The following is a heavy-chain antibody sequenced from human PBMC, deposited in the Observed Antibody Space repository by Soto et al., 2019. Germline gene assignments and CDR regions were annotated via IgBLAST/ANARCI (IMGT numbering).Heavy chain of an antibody. CDR2: INPSGGST. CDR1: GYTFTSYY. V-gene: IGHV1-46*01. Sequence: ASVKVSCKASGYTFTSYYIHWVRQAPGQGLEWMGMINPSGGSTNYAQKFQGRVTMTRDTSTSTVYVELSSLRSEDTAVYYCAREGRYWTSASCKHDAFDIWGQGTMVTVSS. J-gene: IGHJ3*02. CDR3: AREGRYWTSASCKHDAFDI. D-gene: IGHD2-2*01.